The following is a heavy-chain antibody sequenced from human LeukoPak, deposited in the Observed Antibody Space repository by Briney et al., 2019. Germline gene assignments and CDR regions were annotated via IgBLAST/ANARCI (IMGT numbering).Heavy chain of an antibody. D-gene: IGHD3-10*01. V-gene: IGHV4-4*07. Sequence: SETLSLTCTVSGGSIRNYYWSWIRQSAGKGLEWIGRIYTTGSTDYNPSLKSRVIMSVDTSKNQLSLKMISVTAADTAVYYCARDSGTTGEVKFDPWGQGTLVIVSS. J-gene: IGHJ5*02. CDR1: GGSIRNYY. CDR3: ARDSGTTGEVKFDP. CDR2: IYTTGST.